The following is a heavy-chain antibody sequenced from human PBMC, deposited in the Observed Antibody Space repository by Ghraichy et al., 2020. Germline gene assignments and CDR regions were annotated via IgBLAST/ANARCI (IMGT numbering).Heavy chain of an antibody. J-gene: IGHJ4*02. D-gene: IGHD3-3*01. V-gene: IGHV3-30*04. CDR1: GFIFSNYA. CDR2: ISYDGTTE. Sequence: GESLNISCATSGFIFSNYAMHWVRQAPGKGLEWVAVISYDGTTEYYADSVKGRFTISRDNSKSTLYLQLNSLRPADTAVYYCSRPSERDFWSGFFDSWGQGTLVTVSS. CDR3: SRPSERDFWSGFFDS.